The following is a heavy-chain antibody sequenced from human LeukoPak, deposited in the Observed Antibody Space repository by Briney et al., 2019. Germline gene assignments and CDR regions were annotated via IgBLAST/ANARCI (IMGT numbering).Heavy chain of an antibody. CDR1: GGSISSGGFY. Sequence: SETLSLTCTVSGGSISSGGFYWSWIRQLPGKALEWIGYIYDSGTTVYNPSLKSRLTIAIDTSKNQFSLKLSSVTAADTAVYYCAKQGCSSNSCQTFYYYFGMDVWGQGTTVTVS. J-gene: IGHJ6*02. CDR2: IYDSGTT. CDR3: AKQGCSSNSCQTFYYYFGMDV. D-gene: IGHD2-2*01. V-gene: IGHV4-31*03.